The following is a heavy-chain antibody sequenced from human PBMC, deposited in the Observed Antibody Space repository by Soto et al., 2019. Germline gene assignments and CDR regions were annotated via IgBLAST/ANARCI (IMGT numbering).Heavy chain of an antibody. D-gene: IGHD3-22*01. J-gene: IGHJ3*02. CDR1: GYTFTSYD. V-gene: IGHV1-8*01. CDR3: ARWFRIKGAFDI. CDR2: MNPNSGNT. Sequence: ASVKVSCKASGYTFTSYDINWVRQATGQGLEWMGWMNPNSGNTGYAQKFQGRVTMTRNTSISTAYMELSSLRSEDTAVYHCARWFRIKGAFDIWGQGTMVTVSS.